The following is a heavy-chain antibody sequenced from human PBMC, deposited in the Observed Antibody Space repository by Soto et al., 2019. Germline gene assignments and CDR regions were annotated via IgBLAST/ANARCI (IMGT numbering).Heavy chain of an antibody. D-gene: IGHD3-22*01. CDR2: ISYDGSNE. V-gene: IGHV3-30*18. J-gene: IGHJ4*01. Sequence: PGGSRRLSCSGSGFTFSTYGMHWVRQAPGKGLEWVAVISYDGSNESYSDSVKGRFTISRDESKNTLFLQMNSLRPDDTAVYYCAKDAYYYDSSRHYLPVDRGHRTPVIVSA. CDR1: GFTFSTYG. CDR3: AKDAYYYDSSRHYLPVD.